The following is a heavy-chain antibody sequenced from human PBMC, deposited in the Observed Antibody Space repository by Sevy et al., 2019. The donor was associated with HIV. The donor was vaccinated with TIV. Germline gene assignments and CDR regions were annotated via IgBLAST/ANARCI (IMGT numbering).Heavy chain of an antibody. J-gene: IGHJ4*02. CDR2: IWNDGSNK. V-gene: IGHV3-33*01. D-gene: IGHD3-22*01. CDR3: ARGGDFNDRSAKRDFDY. Sequence: GGSLRLSCAASGFTFSNYGMHWVRQAPGKGLEWVAVIWNDGSNKYYADSVKGRLTISSDNSKNTLYLQMNSLRAEDTAVYFCARGGDFNDRSAKRDFDYWGQGTLVTVSS. CDR1: GFTFSNYG.